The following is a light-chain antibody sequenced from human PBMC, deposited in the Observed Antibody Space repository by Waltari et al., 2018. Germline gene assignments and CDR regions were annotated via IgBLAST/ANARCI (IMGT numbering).Light chain of an antibody. Sequence: DIQMTQSPSMLSASVGDRVTITCRASQTIRGWLAWYQLKPGLAPKLLIYDASNLGGGVPSRFSGSGFGTNFTLTIDSLQPDDFATYYCQQYNRFSPFGQGTNVEVK. J-gene: IGKJ1*01. CDR1: QTIRGW. V-gene: IGKV1-5*01. CDR3: QQYNRFSP. CDR2: DAS.